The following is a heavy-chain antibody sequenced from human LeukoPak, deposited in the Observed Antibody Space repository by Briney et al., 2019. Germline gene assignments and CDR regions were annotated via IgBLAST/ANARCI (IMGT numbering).Heavy chain of an antibody. CDR1: GGSISSSAHF. J-gene: IGHJ4*02. CDR2: IYHSGTT. Sequence: SETLSLTCTVSGGSISSSAHFWGWIHQPPGKGLEWIGTIYHSGTTYYNPSLKSRVTISVDTSRNQFSLRLNSVTAADTAVYSCARQTTGSYQWTFDYWGQGTLVTVSS. V-gene: IGHV4-39*01. CDR3: ARQTTGSYQWTFDY. D-gene: IGHD3-10*01.